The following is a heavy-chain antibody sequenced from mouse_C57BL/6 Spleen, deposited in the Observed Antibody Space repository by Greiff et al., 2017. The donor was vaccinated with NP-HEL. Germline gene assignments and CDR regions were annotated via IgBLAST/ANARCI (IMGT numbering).Heavy chain of an antibody. Sequence: QVQLQQSGAELVRPGASVTLSCKASGYTFTDYEMHWVKQTPVHGLEWIGAIDPETGGTAYNQKFKGKAILTADKSSSTAYMELRSLTSEDSAVYYCTRSGSSYDYCDYWGQGTTLTVSS. D-gene: IGHD1-1*01. J-gene: IGHJ2*01. V-gene: IGHV1-15*01. CDR2: IDPETGGT. CDR3: TRSGSSYDYCDY. CDR1: GYTFTDYE.